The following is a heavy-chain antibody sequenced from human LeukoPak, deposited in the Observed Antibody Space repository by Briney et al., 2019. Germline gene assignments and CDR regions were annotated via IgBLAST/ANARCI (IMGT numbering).Heavy chain of an antibody. Sequence: PGRSLRLSCAASGFTFDDYAMHWVRQAPGKGLEWVSGISWNSGSIAYADSVKGRFTISRDNAKNSLYLQMNSLRAEDMALYYCAKARDQWDDAFGIWGQGTMVTVSS. D-gene: IGHD1-26*01. V-gene: IGHV3-9*03. CDR3: AKARDQWDDAFGI. CDR1: GFTFDDYA. J-gene: IGHJ3*02. CDR2: ISWNSGSI.